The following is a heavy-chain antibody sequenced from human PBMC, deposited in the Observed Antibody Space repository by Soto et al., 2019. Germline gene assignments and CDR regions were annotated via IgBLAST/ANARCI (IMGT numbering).Heavy chain of an antibody. D-gene: IGHD4-17*01. CDR3: AVTTRYYYYYMDV. Sequence: PGGSLRLSCAASGFTFSSYGMHWVRQAPGKGLEWVAVISYDGSNKYYADSVKGRFTISRDNSKNTLYLQMNSLRAEDTAVYYCAVTTRYYYYYMDVWGKGTTVTVSS. V-gene: IGHV3-30*03. CDR1: GFTFSSYG. CDR2: ISYDGSNK. J-gene: IGHJ6*03.